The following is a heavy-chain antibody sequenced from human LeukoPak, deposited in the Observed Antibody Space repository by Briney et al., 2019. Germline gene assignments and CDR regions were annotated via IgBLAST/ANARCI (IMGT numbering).Heavy chain of an antibody. V-gene: IGHV1-18*01. CDR2: ISAYNGNT. CDR3: ASGRTAAGPMDY. D-gene: IGHD6-13*01. Sequence: ASVTVSCTASGYTFTIYGISWVGQAPGQGGEGMGWISAYNGNTNYAPKLQARVTMTTDTSTSTAYMELRSLRSDDTAVYYCASGRTAAGPMDYWGQGTLVTVSS. J-gene: IGHJ4*02. CDR1: GYTFTIYG.